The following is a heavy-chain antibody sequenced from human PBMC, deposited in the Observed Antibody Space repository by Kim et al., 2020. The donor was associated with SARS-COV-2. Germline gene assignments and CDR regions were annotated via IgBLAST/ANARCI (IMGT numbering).Heavy chain of an antibody. J-gene: IGHJ4*02. CDR3: ASTGAEVVVTATGDY. D-gene: IGHD2-21*02. CDR2: ISYDGSNK. Sequence: GGSLRLSCAASGFTFSSYGMHWVRQAPGKGLEWVAVISYDGSNKYYADSVKGRFTISRDNSKNTLYLQMNSLRAEDTAVYYCASTGAEVVVTATGDYWGQGTLVTVSS. V-gene: IGHV3-33*05. CDR1: GFTFSSYG.